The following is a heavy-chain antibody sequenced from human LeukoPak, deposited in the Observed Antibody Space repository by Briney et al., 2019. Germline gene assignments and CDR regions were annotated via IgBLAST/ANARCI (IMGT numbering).Heavy chain of an antibody. CDR1: GFTFSNAW. J-gene: IGHJ4*02. CDR2: IKSKTDGGTT. CDR3: TTRRGCYDSSGYYYEGY. V-gene: IGHV3-15*07. D-gene: IGHD3-22*01. Sequence: GGSLRLSCAASGFTFSNAWMNWVRQAPGKGLEWVGRIKSKTDGGTTDYAAPVKGRFTISRDDTKNTLYLQMNSLKTEDTAVYYCTTRRGCYDSSGYYYEGYWGQGTLVTVSS.